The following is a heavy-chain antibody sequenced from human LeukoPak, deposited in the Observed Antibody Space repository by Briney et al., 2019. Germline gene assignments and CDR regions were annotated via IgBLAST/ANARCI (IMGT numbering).Heavy chain of an antibody. V-gene: IGHV5-51*01. Sequence: GESLKISCKGSGYSFTSYWIGWVRQMPGKGLEWMGIICPGDSDTRYSPSFQGQVTISADKSISTAYLQWSSLKASDTAMYYCARHSVTMVRGVMDRWFDPWGQGTLVTVSS. J-gene: IGHJ5*02. CDR1: GYSFTSYW. D-gene: IGHD3-10*01. CDR2: ICPGDSDT. CDR3: ARHSVTMVRGVMDRWFDP.